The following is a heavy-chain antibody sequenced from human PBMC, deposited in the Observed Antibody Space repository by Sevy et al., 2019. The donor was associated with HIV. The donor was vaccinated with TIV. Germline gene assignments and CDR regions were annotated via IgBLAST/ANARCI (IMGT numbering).Heavy chain of an antibody. CDR2: INAGNGNR. V-gene: IGHV1-3*01. CDR3: ARDQAGPTMGYFDY. J-gene: IGHJ4*02. CDR1: GYTFTSYA. Sequence: ASVKVSCKASGYTFTSYAKHWVRQAPGQRLEWMGWINAGNGNRKYSQKFQGRVTITRDTSASTAYMELSSLRSEDTAVYYCARDQAGPTMGYFDYWGQGTLVTVSS. D-gene: IGHD3-16*01.